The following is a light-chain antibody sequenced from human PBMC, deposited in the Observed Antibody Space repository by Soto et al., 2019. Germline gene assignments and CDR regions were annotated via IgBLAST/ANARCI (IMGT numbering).Light chain of an antibody. CDR3: QQRSNWPPWT. Sequence: EIVLTQAPATVSLSPGERATLSCMSSQSVSSYLAWYQQKPGQAPRLLIYDASNRATGIPARFSGSGSGTDFTLTISSLEPEDFAVYYCQQRSNWPPWTFGQGTKVDIK. CDR2: DAS. CDR1: QSVSSY. J-gene: IGKJ1*01. V-gene: IGKV3-11*01.